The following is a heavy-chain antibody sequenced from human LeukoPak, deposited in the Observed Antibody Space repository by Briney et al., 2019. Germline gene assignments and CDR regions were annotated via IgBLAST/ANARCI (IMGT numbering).Heavy chain of an antibody. CDR3: ARGRISNWGFEGTLFDA. J-gene: IGHJ4*02. CDR2: ITHSGGT. Sequence: SETLSLTCTVSGSSLNSYYWSWIRQSPGKGLEWIGFITHSGGTDFASSLGGRVTISVDTSKNQFSLRLTSMTAADTAVYFRARGRISNWGFEGTLFDAWGQGALVTVSS. V-gene: IGHV4-59*01. CDR1: GSSLNSYY. D-gene: IGHD7-27*01.